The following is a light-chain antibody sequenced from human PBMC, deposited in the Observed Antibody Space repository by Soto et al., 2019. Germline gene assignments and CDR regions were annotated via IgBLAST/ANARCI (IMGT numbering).Light chain of an antibody. J-gene: IGLJ3*02. V-gene: IGLV2-14*01. CDR2: EVD. CDR3: NSYTSRRTRV. CDR1: TSDVGGYNY. Sequence: QPVLTQPASVSGSPGQSITISCTGTTSDVGGYNYVSWYQQHPGKAPKLLIYEVDNRPSGVSNRFSGSKSGNTASLTISGLQAEDEAHYYCNSYTSRRTRVFGGGTKLTVL.